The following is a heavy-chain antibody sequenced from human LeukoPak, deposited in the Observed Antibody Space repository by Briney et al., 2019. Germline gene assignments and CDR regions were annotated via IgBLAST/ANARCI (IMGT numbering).Heavy chain of an antibody. Sequence: GGSLRLSCAASGFTFSDYYMSWIRQAPGKGLEWVSYISSSGSTIYYADSVKGRFTISRDNAKNSLYLQMNSLRAEDTAVYYCARDVGKGSSWYPNWFDPWGQGTLVTVSS. CDR3: ARDVGKGSSWYPNWFDP. CDR2: ISSSGSTI. V-gene: IGHV3-11*01. D-gene: IGHD6-13*01. CDR1: GFTFSDYY. J-gene: IGHJ5*02.